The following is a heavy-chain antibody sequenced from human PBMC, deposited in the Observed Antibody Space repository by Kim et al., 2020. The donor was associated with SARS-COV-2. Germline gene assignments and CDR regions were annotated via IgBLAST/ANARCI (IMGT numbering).Heavy chain of an antibody. CDR1: GFTFSDYY. V-gene: IGHV3-11*05. CDR3: ARVSSGSSSWYWFDP. Sequence: GGSLRLSCAASGFTFSDYYMSWIRQAPGKGLEWVSYISSTTSYTKYADSVKGRFTISRDNAKNSLYLQMNSLRAEDTAVYYCARVSSGSSSWYWFDPWGPGTLVTVSS. D-gene: IGHD6-13*01. J-gene: IGHJ5*02. CDR2: ISSTTSYT.